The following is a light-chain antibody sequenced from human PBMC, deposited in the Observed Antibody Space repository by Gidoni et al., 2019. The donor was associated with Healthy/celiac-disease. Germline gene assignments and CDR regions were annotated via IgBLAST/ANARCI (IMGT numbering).Light chain of an antibody. J-gene: IGKJ5*01. CDR3: QQYDNLPIT. CDR1: QAISNY. Sequence: DIQMTQSPSSLSASVGDRVTITCQASQAISNYLNWYQQKPGQAPKLLIYDASNLETGVPSRFSGSGSGTDFTFTIRSLQPEDIATYYCQQYDNLPITFGQGTRLEIK. V-gene: IGKV1-33*01. CDR2: DAS.